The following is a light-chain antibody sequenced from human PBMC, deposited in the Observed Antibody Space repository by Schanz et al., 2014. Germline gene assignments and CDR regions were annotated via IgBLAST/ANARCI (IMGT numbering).Light chain of an antibody. V-gene: IGKV1-5*03. CDR2: KAS. CDR3: QQYNRYWT. Sequence: DIQMTQSPSTLSASVGDRVTITCRASQNINSFLAWFQQKPGKAPKLLIYKASTLESGVPSRFSGSGSGTEFTLTISGLQPDDFATYYCQQYNRYWTFGQGTKVEIK. J-gene: IGKJ1*01. CDR1: QNINSF.